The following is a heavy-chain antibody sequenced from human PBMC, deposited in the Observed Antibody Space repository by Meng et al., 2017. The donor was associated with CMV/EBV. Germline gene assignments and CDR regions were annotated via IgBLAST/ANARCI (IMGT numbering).Heavy chain of an antibody. CDR2: IYPGDSDT. CDR1: GYSFTSYW. D-gene: IGHD6-6*01. V-gene: IGHV5-51*01. J-gene: IGHJ6*02. CDR3: ARLSARHYYYYGMDV. Sequence: GESLKISCQGSGYSFTSYWIGWVRQMPGKGLEWMGIIYPGDSDTRYSPSFQGQVTISADKSISTAYLQWSSLKASDTAMYYCARLSARHYYYYGMDVWGQGTTVTVSS.